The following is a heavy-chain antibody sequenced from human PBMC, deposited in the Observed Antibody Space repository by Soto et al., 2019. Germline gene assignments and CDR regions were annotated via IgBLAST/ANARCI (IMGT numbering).Heavy chain of an antibody. CDR1: GDSISSKNYY. J-gene: IGHJ4*02. D-gene: IGHD4-4*01. CDR3: TRRVCNTDNFDH. CDR2: IYYSGTT. Sequence: QLQLQESGPGLVKPSKTLALTCTVSGDSISSKNYYWGWIRQPQGKGLEWIGSIYYSGTTHCNPSRMMRVSKSVETSIRQCSVKLSTVTPADTAVFYCTRRVCNTDNFDHWGQRSLDTVSS. V-gene: IGHV4-39*01.